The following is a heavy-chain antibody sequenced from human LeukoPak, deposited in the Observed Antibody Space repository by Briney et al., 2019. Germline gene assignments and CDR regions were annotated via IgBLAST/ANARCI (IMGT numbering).Heavy chain of an antibody. Sequence: GESLKISCMGSGYSFTSYWIDWVRQMPGKGLEWMGIIYPGDSDTRYSPSFQGQVTISADKSISTAYLQWSSLKASDTAMYYCARRLNYYDSSGYYSPSYYFDYWGQGTLVTVSS. CDR2: IYPGDSDT. J-gene: IGHJ4*02. CDR3: ARRLNYYDSSGYYSPSYYFDY. V-gene: IGHV5-51*01. CDR1: GYSFTSYW. D-gene: IGHD3-22*01.